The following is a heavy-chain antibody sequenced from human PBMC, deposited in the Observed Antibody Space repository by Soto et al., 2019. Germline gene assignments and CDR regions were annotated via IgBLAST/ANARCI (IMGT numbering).Heavy chain of an antibody. V-gene: IGHV1-69*12. CDR1: GGTFRSYA. CDR2: IIPIFGTA. D-gene: IGHD3-10*01. CDR3: ARPTPMVRDYGMDF. J-gene: IGHJ6*02. Sequence: QVQLVQSGAEVKKPGSSVKVSCKATGGTFRSYAISWVRQAPGQGLEWMGGIIPIFGTANYAQKFQGRVTITADEFTSTAYMELSSLRSEDSAVYYCARPTPMVRDYGMDFWGQRTPVTVSS.